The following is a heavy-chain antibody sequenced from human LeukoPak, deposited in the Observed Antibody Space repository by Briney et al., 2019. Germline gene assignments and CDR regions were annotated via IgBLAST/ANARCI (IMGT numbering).Heavy chain of an antibody. CDR1: GFPFSDYA. Sequence: GGSLRLSCAVSGFPFSDYAMSWVRQAPGKGLDWVSSISASGGSTYSADSVKGRFTISRDNSKNTLYLQMNSLRAEDTAVYYCANVKNGLNTPFDYWGQGTLVTVSS. CDR3: ANVKNGLNTPFDY. J-gene: IGHJ4*02. V-gene: IGHV3-23*01. D-gene: IGHD2-8*01. CDR2: ISASGGST.